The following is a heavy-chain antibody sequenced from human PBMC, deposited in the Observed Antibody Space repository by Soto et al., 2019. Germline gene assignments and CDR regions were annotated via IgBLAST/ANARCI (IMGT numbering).Heavy chain of an antibody. V-gene: IGHV3-23*01. CDR2: IRGSGGST. J-gene: IGHJ4*02. Sequence: PGGSLRLSCAASGFTFSSYAMSWIRQAPGKGLEWVSVIRGSGGSTFYADSVKGRFTISRGDSKNTVYLQMNSLRAEDTAVYYCAKRAGGGGEPIDHWGQGTLVTVSS. D-gene: IGHD2-8*02. CDR1: GFTFSSYA. CDR3: AKRAGGGGEPIDH.